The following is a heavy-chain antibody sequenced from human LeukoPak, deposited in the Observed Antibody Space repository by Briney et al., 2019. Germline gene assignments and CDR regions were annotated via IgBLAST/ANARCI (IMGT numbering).Heavy chain of an antibody. Sequence: GRSLRLSCAASGFTFSTYGMHWVRQAPGKGLEWVALIWYDGSNKYYADSVKDRFSISRDNSKNTLSLQMNSLRVEDTALYYCARGKRGFIYGSDFWGQGTLVTVSS. CDR3: ARGKRGFIYGSDF. CDR2: IWYDGSNK. D-gene: IGHD5-18*01. CDR1: GFTFSTYG. V-gene: IGHV3-33*08. J-gene: IGHJ4*02.